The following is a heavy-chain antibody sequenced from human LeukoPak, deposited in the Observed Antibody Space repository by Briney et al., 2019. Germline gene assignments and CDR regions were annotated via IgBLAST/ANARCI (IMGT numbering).Heavy chain of an antibody. D-gene: IGHD5-18*01. CDR2: MNHSGST. J-gene: IGHJ4*02. V-gene: IGHV4-34*01. CDR1: VGTFSGYY. Sequence: SETVCLTCAVYVGTFSGYYCGWIRHPPWKGLEWIGEMNHSGSTNYNPSLKSRVTISVDTSKNQFSLKLSSVTAADTAVYYCARGRIQLPRVPKGERKQKLGYFDYWGQGTLVTVSS. CDR3: ARGRIQLPRVPKGERKQKLGYFDY.